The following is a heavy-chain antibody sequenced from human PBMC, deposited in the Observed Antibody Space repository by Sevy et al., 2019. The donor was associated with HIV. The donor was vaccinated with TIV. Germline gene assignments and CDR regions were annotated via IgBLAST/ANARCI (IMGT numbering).Heavy chain of an antibody. J-gene: IGHJ5*02. CDR2: IYYTGTT. CDR3: ARTTVTTLSSARNNWFDP. Sequence: SETLSLTCTVSGDSINNGDYYWSWIRQHPGKGLEWIGKIYYTGTTYYNPSLKSRLRISVERSENTLSLSLRSVTAADTGVYYCARTTVTTLSSARNNWFDPWGQGTLVTVSS. D-gene: IGHD4-4*01. V-gene: IGHV4-31*03. CDR1: GDSINNGDYY.